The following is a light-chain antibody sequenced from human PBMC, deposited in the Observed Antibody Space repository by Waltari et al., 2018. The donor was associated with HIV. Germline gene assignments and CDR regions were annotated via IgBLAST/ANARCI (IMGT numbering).Light chain of an antibody. CDR1: RSDVGGYNY. CDR3: SSYTSSSTLV. CDR2: EVS. V-gene: IGLV2-14*01. J-gene: IGLJ1*01. Sequence: QSALTHPASVSGSPGQSITISCTATRSDVGGYNYVSWYQQHPGKAPKLMIYEVSNRPSGVSNRFSGSKSGNTASLTISGLQAEDEADYYCSSYTSSSTLVFGTGTKVTVL.